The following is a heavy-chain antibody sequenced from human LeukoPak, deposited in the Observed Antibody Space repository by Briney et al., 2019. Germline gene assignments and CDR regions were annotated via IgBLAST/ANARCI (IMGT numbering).Heavy chain of an antibody. V-gene: IGHV4-34*01. CDR2: INHRGDT. Sequence: SETLSLTCAVYVVSFSTYYWSWIRQSPGKGLEWIAEINHRGDTNYNPSVKSRVTISVDTSKNQFSLKVRSVTAADTAVYYCARGPTISETGYFDYWGQGTLVTVSS. J-gene: IGHJ4*03. D-gene: IGHD1-1*01. CDR3: ARGPTISETGYFDY. CDR1: VVSFSTYY.